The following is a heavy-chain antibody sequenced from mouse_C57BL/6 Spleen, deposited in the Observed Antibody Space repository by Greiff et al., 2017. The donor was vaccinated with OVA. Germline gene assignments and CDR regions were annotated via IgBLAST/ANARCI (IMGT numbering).Heavy chain of an antibody. D-gene: IGHD3-2*02. CDR1: GYTFTSYW. V-gene: IGHV1-50*01. CDR2: IDPSDSYT. CDR3: ARKAEAY. Sequence: QVQLQQPGAELVKPGASVKLSCKASGYTFTSYWMPWVKQRPGQGLEWIGEIDPSDSYTNYNQKFKGKATLTVDTSSSTAYMQLSSLTSEDSAVYYCARKAEAYWGQGTLVTVSA. J-gene: IGHJ3*01.